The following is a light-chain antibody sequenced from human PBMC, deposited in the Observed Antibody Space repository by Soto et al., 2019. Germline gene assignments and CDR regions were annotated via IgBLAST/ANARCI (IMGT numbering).Light chain of an antibody. CDR2: GAA. Sequence: EIVLTQSPGTLSLSPGERATLSCRASQSVSSNYLAWYQQKPGQAPRLLIYGAASRATGIPDRFSGSGSGTDFTLTISRLEPEDFAVYYCQQYGRSSVAFGQGTKVHIK. J-gene: IGKJ1*01. V-gene: IGKV3-20*01. CDR3: QQYGRSSVA. CDR1: QSVSSNY.